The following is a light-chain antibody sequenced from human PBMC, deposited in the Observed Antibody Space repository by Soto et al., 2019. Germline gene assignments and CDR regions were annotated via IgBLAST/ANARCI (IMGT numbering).Light chain of an antibody. J-gene: IGKJ4*01. Sequence: EILMTQSPATLSVSPGEGATLSCRASHRVNTYLAWYQQRPGQAPRLLIYDASTRATGIPARFSGSGSGTEFTLTISSLQSEDFAVYYRQQYNHWPLTFGGGTKVDI. V-gene: IGKV3-15*01. CDR3: QQYNHWPLT. CDR1: HRVNTY. CDR2: DAS.